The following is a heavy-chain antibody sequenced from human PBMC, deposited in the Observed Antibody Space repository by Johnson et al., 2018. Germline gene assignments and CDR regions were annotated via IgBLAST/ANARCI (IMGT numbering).Heavy chain of an antibody. Sequence: VQLVESGGGVVQPGRSLRLSCTASGFTFSDYALSWYRQAPGKGLEWVGFIRPKVYGGTTEYAASVEARVNISRDDSKNIAYLQMNSLKSEYTALYYCIRDDYGGKEDAFDIWGQGTMVTVSS. J-gene: IGHJ3*02. V-gene: IGHV3-49*03. CDR2: IRPKVYGGTT. CDR3: IRDDYGGKEDAFDI. D-gene: IGHD4-23*01. CDR1: GFTFSDYA.